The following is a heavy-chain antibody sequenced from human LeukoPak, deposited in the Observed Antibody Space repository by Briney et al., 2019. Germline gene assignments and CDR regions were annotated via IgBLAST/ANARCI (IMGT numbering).Heavy chain of an antibody. CDR3: ARDYCDGDTCYRLHDY. CDR2: ISGSTSCT. D-gene: IGHD2-15*01. J-gene: IGHJ4*02. CDR1: GFTFSDYY. V-gene: IGHV3-11*06. Sequence: GGSLRLSCVASGFTFSDYYMSWIRQAPGKGLEWVSYISGSTSCTNYADSVKGRFTISRDNAKKSLYLQMSGLRAEDTAVYYCARDYCDGDTCYRLHDYWGQGTLVTVSS.